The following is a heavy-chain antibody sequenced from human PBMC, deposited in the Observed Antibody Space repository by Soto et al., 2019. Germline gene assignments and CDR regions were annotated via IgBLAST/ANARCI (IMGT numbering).Heavy chain of an antibody. Sequence: QVQLVESGGGVVQPGRSLRLSCEASGFTFSSYGMHWVRQAPGKGLEWVAVIWYDGSNKYYADSVKGRFTISRDNSKNTLYLQMNSLRAEDTAVYYCAREEGSSSGHDYWGQGTLVTVSS. CDR3: AREEGSSSGHDY. V-gene: IGHV3-33*01. D-gene: IGHD6-6*01. CDR2: IWYDGSNK. J-gene: IGHJ4*02. CDR1: GFTFSSYG.